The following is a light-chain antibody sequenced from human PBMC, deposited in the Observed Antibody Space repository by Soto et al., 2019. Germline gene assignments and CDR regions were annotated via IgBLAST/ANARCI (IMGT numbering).Light chain of an antibody. CDR3: RSYAGSNKYV. J-gene: IGLJ1*01. CDR1: SSDVGGYHY. Sequence: LTYPPSAPGSPAQSVTISCTGTSSDVGGYHYVSWYQQHPGKSPKLMIYEVSKRPSGVPDRFSGSKSGNTASLPVSGLQPGDWANYYWRSYAGSNKYVFGTGTKVTVL. V-gene: IGLV2-8*01. CDR2: EVS.